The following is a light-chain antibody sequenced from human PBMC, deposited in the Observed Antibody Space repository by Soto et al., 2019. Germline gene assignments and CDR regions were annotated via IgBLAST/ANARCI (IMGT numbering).Light chain of an antibody. CDR3: QQRSNWPQLT. V-gene: IGKV1-39*01. CDR2: GAS. CDR1: QSINTF. J-gene: IGKJ4*01. Sequence: DIQVTQSPSSLSASFGDIVTITCRSSQSINTFLNWYQQRPGKAPNLLIYGASNLQSGVPSRFSGSGSGTDFTLTISSLEPEDFAVYYCQQRSNWPQLTFGGGTKVDIK.